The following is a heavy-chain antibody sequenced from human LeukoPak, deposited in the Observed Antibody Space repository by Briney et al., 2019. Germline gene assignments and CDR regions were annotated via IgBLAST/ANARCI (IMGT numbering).Heavy chain of an antibody. V-gene: IGHV3-20*04. J-gene: IGHJ3*02. Sequence: GXXLXLSCAAPGFTFDDYGMSWVRQAPGKGLEWVSGINWNVCITGYAYSLNPRFTFSRHNAKPSLYLQMNTLSAEDTALYYCARGLGSSWYVPLGYAFDIWGQGTMVTVSS. CDR1: GFTFDDYG. D-gene: IGHD6-13*01. CDR3: ARGLGSSWYVPLGYAFDI. CDR2: INWNVCIT.